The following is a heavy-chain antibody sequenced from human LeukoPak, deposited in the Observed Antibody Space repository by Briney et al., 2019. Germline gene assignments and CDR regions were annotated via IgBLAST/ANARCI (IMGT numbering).Heavy chain of an antibody. D-gene: IGHD4-17*01. V-gene: IGHV3-21*01. CDR2: ISSSTSYI. Sequence: GGSLRLSCAASGFTFSSYSMNWIRQAPGKGLEWVSSISSSTSYIYYADSEKGRFTISKDNAKNSLYLQMNSLRAEDTAVYYCARAGGSTVSHSDYWGQGTLVTVSS. J-gene: IGHJ4*02. CDR1: GFTFSSYS. CDR3: ARAGGSTVSHSDY.